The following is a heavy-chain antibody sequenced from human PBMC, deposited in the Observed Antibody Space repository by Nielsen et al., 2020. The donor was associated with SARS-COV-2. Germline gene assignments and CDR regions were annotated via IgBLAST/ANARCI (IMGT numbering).Heavy chain of an antibody. CDR3: ARGTNYDYVWGTLHDAFDI. J-gene: IGHJ3*02. V-gene: IGHV4-39*07. D-gene: IGHD3-16*01. CDR1: GGSVSSGSYY. Sequence: SETLSLTCTVSGGSVSSGSYYWSWIRQPPGKGLEWIGEINHSGSTNYNPSLKSRVTISVVTSKNQFSLKLSSVTAADTAVYYCARGTNYDYVWGTLHDAFDIWGQGTMVTVSS. CDR2: INHSGST.